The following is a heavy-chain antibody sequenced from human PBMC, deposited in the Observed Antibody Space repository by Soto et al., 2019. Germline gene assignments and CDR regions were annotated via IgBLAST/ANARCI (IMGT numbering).Heavy chain of an antibody. CDR1: GGSISSGDYY. CDR3: ARDYYDSSGYYYPEYFQH. J-gene: IGHJ1*01. Sequence: PSETLSLTCTVSGGSISSGDYYWSWIRQPPGKGLEWIGYIYYSGSTYYNPSLKSRVTISVDTSKNLFSLKLSSVTAADTAVYYCARDYYDSSGYYYPEYFQHWGQGTLVTVSS. CDR2: IYYSGST. V-gene: IGHV4-30-4*01. D-gene: IGHD3-22*01.